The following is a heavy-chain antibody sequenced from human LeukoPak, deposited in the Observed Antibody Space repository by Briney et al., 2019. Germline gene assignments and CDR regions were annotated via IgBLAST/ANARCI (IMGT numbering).Heavy chain of an antibody. D-gene: IGHD5-12*01. CDR3: ARRAATIGAGYYYYYYYMDV. J-gene: IGHJ6*03. CDR2: INHSGST. CDR1: GGSFSGYY. V-gene: IGHV4-34*01. Sequence: SETLSLTCAVYGGSFSGYYWSWIRQPPGKGLEWIGEINHSGSTNYNPSLKSRVTISVDTSKNQFSLKLSSVTAADTAVYYCARRAATIGAGYYYYYYYMDVWGKGTTVTVSS.